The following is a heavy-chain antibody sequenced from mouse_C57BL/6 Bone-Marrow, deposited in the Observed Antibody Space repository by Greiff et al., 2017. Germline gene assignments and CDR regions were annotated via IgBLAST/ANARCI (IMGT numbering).Heavy chain of an antibody. D-gene: IGHD1-1*01. CDR1: GYTFTSYW. V-gene: IGHV1-50*01. CDR3: AREGTTVVAPFDY. CDR2: IDPSDRYT. J-gene: IGHJ2*01. Sequence: VQLQQPGAELVKPGASVKLSCKASGYTFTSYWMQWVKQRPGQGLEWIGEIDPSDRYTNYKQKFKGKATLTVDTSSSTAYMQLSSLTSEDSAVYYCAREGTTVVAPFDYWGQGTTLTVSS.